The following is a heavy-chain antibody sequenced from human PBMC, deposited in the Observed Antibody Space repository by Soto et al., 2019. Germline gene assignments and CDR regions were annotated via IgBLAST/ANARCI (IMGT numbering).Heavy chain of an antibody. CDR2: IWYDGSNK. J-gene: IGHJ4*02. Sequence: GGSLRLSCAASGFTFSSYGMHWVRQAPGKGLEWVAVIWYDGSNKYYADSVKGRFTISRDNSKNTLYLQMNSLRAEDTAVYYCARAADDYGDPDKAGVDYWGQGTLVTVSS. D-gene: IGHD4-17*01. V-gene: IGHV3-33*01. CDR1: GFTFSSYG. CDR3: ARAADDYGDPDKAGVDY.